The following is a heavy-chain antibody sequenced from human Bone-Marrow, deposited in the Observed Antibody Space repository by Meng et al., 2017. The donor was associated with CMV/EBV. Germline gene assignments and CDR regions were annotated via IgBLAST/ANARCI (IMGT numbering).Heavy chain of an antibody. CDR2: IYYSGSS. CDR1: GGSISSYY. Sequence: SETLSLTCTVSGGSISSYYWSWIRPPPGKGLEWIGYIYYSGSSNYNPSLKSRVTIAVDTSKNQFSLKLSTVTAADTAVYYCAKGVRIAAASTRGRFDPWGQGTLVTVSS. V-gene: IGHV4-59*01. J-gene: IGHJ5*02. CDR3: AKGVRIAAASTRGRFDP. D-gene: IGHD6-13*01.